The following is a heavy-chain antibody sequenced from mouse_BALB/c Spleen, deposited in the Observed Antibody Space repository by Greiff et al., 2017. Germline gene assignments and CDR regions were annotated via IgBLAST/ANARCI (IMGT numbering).Heavy chain of an antibody. J-gene: IGHJ4*01. CDR1: GFTFSSFG. Sequence: VQLKESGGGLVQPGGSRKLSCAASGFTFSSFGMHWVRQAPEKGLEWVAYISSGSSTIYYADTVKGRFTISRDNPKNTLFLQMTSLRSEDTAMYYCAFGLMDYWGQGTSVTVSS. D-gene: IGHD3-1*01. V-gene: IGHV5-17*02. CDR2: ISSGSSTI. CDR3: AFGLMDY.